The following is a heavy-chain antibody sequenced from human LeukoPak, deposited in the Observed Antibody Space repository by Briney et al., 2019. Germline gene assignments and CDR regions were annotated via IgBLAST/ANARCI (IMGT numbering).Heavy chain of an antibody. CDR2: ISGSGGST. J-gene: IGHJ4*02. CDR3: AKGGGDYDFWSGYGSGVLDY. CDR1: GFTFSSYA. D-gene: IGHD3-3*01. V-gene: IGHV3-23*01. Sequence: PGESLRLSCAASGFTFSSYAMSWVRQAPGKGLEWVSAISGSGGSTNYADSVKGRFTISRDNSKNTLYLQMNSLRAEDTAVYYCAKGGGDYDFWSGYGSGVLDYWGQGTLVTVSS.